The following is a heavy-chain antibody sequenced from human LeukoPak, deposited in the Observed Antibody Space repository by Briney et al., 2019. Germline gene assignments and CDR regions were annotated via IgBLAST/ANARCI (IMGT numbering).Heavy chain of an antibody. CDR2: IYYSGST. V-gene: IGHV4-31*03. CDR1: GGSISSGGYY. CDR3: ARDDITYGWGNV. J-gene: IGHJ6*02. D-gene: IGHD1-14*01. Sequence: SETLSLTCTVSGGSISSGGYYWSWIRQHPGKGLEWIGYIYYSGSTYYNPSLKSRVTISVDTSKNQFSLKLSSVTAADTAVYYCARDDITYGWGNVWGQGTTVTVSS.